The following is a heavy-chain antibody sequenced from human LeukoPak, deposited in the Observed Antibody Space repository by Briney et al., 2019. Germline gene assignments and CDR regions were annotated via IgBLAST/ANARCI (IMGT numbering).Heavy chain of an antibody. Sequence: PGGSLRLSCAASGFTFSSYAMSWVRRAPGKGLEWVSAISCSGGSTYYADFVKGRLTISRDNSKNTLYRQMNAPRAEDTAVYYCAKQWLATMVRGGLDYWAREPWSPSPQ. D-gene: IGHD3-10*01. J-gene: IGHJ4*02. CDR2: ISCSGGST. CDR1: GFTFSSYA. CDR3: AKQWLATMVRGGLDY. V-gene: IGHV3-23*01.